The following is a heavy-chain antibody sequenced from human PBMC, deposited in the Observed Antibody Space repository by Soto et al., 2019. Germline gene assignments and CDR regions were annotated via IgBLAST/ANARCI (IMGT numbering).Heavy chain of an antibody. CDR3: ACWGHIVPVAPSDFVS. V-gene: IGHV3-74*01. Sequence: GGTLRLSCAASGFPFTNYWMNWVRQTPGKGLMWVSRISPDGSDVGYADSVEGRFTVSRDNAKNTLYLQMHGLRAEDTAMYYCACWGHIVPVAPSDFVSWGQGTLVTVSS. J-gene: IGHJ4*02. CDR2: ISPDGSDV. CDR1: GFPFTNYW. D-gene: IGHD2-8*02.